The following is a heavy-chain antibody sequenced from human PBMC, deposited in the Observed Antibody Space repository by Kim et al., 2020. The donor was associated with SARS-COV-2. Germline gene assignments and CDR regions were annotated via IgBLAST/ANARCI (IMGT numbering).Heavy chain of an antibody. V-gene: IGHV3-11*05. CDR1: GFIFSDYY. CDR3: ARDLRTYDYVCGSYRYKRFDY. D-gene: IGHD3-16*02. CDR2: ISSSSSYT. J-gene: IGHJ4*02. Sequence: GGSLRLSCAASGFIFSDYYMSWIRQAPGKGLEWVSYISSSSSYTNYADSVKGRFTISRDNAKNSLYLQMNSLRAEDTAVYYCARDLRTYDYVCGSYRYKRFDYWGQGTLVTVSS.